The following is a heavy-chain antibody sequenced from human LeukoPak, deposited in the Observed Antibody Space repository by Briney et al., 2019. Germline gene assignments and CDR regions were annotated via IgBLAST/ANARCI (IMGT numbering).Heavy chain of an antibody. CDR2: INHSGST. CDR1: GGSFSGYY. Sequence: SETLSLTCAVYGGSFSGYYWSWIRQPPRKGLEWIGEINHSGSTNYNPSLKNRVTISVDTSKNQFSLKLSSVTAADTAVYYCARGGYCTNGVCRRTPNWFDPWAREPWSPSPQ. CDR3: ARGGYCTNGVCRRTPNWFDP. V-gene: IGHV4-34*01. D-gene: IGHD2-8*01. J-gene: IGHJ5*02.